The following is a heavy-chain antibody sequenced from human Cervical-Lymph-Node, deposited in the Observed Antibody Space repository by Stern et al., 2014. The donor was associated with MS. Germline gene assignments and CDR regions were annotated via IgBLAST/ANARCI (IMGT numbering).Heavy chain of an antibody. CDR1: GDSISSYTHY. J-gene: IGHJ4*02. V-gene: IGHV4-39*01. CDR2: VYYSGAT. D-gene: IGHD2-8*02. Sequence: QLQLQESGPGLVKPSETLSLTCAVSGDSISSYTHYWAWIRQPPGKGLEWIGSVYYSGATYYNPSLKSPVPIPVDTPKNPFSRGLNSVTAADTAVYYCAKHACTGAACPFDLWGQGTLVTVSS. CDR3: AKHACTGAACPFDL.